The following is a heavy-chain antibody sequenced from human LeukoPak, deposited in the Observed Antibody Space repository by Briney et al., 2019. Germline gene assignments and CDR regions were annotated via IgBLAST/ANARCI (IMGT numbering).Heavy chain of an antibody. CDR3: ARGSWGGLNI. CDR2: IYYSAST. V-gene: IGHV4-59*08. Sequence: SKTLSLTCTVSGDSISSYYWTWIRQPPGKGLEWIGYIYYSASTNYNPSLKSRVTISADTSKNQYSLKLSSVTAADTAVYYCARGSWGGLNIWGQGTMVTVSS. CDR1: GDSISSYY. D-gene: IGHD1-26*01. J-gene: IGHJ3*02.